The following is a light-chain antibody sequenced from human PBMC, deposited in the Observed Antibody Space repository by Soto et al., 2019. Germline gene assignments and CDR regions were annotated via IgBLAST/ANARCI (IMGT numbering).Light chain of an antibody. CDR1: SSDVGGYNY. CDR3: SSYTSSSTLGV. V-gene: IGLV2-14*01. Sequence: QSALTQPAPVSGSPGQSITISCTGTSSDVGGYNYVSWYQQHPGKAPKLMIYDVGNRPSGVSNRFSGSKSGNTASLTISGLQAEDEADYYCSSYTSSSTLGVFGGGTQLTVL. CDR2: DVG. J-gene: IGLJ2*01.